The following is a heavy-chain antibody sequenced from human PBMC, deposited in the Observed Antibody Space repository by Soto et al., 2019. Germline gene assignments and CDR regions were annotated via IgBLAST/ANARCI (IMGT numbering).Heavy chain of an antibody. CDR2: IYYRGNA. CDR3: VRANYFDF. J-gene: IGHJ4*02. CDR1: GGSISPYY. Sequence: SETLSLTCTVSGGSISPYYWSWFRQPPGKGLEWIGSIYYRGNANGNPSLKSRLTISVDTSKNQFSLKLTSVTTADTATYYCVRANYFDFWGQGTLVTVSS. V-gene: IGHV4-59*01.